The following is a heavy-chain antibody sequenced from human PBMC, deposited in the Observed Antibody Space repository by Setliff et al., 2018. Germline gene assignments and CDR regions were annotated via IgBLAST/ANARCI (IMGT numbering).Heavy chain of an antibody. CDR3: ARSADFLRYSFES. V-gene: IGHV5-51*01. CDR2: IYPGDSDT. CDR1: GNSFTNYW. Sequence: PGESLKISCKGSGNSFTNYWIGWVRQMPGKGLEWMWIIYPGDSDTRYSPSFEGQVTISGDKSTSTAYLQWSSLKDSDTAMYYCARSADFLRYSFESWGQGTLVTVSS. J-gene: IGHJ4*02. D-gene: IGHD2-15*01.